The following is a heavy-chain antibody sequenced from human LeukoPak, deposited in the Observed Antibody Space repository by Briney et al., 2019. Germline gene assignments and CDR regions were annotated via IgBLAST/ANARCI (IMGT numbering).Heavy chain of an antibody. CDR3: ARTGIAAATGPRRPTYYYYMDV. J-gene: IGHJ6*03. CDR1: GYTFTGYY. Sequence: ASVKVSCKASGYTFTGYYMHWVRQAPGQGLEWMGWINPNSGGTNYAQRFQGRVTMTRDTSISTVYMELNRLRSDDTAVYYCARTGIAAATGPRRPTYYYYMDVWGKGTTVTVSS. CDR2: INPNSGGT. V-gene: IGHV1-2*02. D-gene: IGHD6-13*01.